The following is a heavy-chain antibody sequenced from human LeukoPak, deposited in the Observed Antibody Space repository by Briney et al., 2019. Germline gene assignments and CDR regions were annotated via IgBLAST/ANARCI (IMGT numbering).Heavy chain of an antibody. V-gene: IGHV3-74*01. CDR2: IYSDGSST. J-gene: IGHJ4*02. D-gene: IGHD2/OR15-2a*01. CDR1: GFTFSSYW. CDR3: ARRPNAGFYGIAY. Sequence: PGGSLRLSCAASGFTFSSYWMHWVRQAPGKGLVWVSRIYSDGSSTNYADSVKGRFTISRDNAKNTLYLQMNSLRDVDTAVYYCARRPNAGFYGIAYWGQGTLVTVSS.